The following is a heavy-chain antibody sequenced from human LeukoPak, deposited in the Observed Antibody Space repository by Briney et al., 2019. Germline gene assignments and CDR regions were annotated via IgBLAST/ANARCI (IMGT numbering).Heavy chain of an antibody. D-gene: IGHD2-15*01. CDR3: ATYPRDIVVVVAGTLDI. CDR1: GGTFSSYA. V-gene: IGHV1-69*04. Sequence: ASVKVSCKASGGTFSSYAISWVRQAPGQGLEWMGRIIPILGIANYAQKFQGRVTITADKSTSTAYMELSSLRSEDTAVYYCATYPRDIVVVVAGTLDIWGQGTMVTVSS. J-gene: IGHJ3*02. CDR2: IIPILGIA.